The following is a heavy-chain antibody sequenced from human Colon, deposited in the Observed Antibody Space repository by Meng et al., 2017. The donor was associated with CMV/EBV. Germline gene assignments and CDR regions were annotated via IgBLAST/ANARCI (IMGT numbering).Heavy chain of an antibody. D-gene: IGHD6-6*01. V-gene: IGHV3-48*04. CDR3: LRGQLVPFDY. CDR2: ISSSTK. Sequence: GESLKISCAASGFTFSSFSMNWVRQAPGKGLEWVSYISSSTKYYVDPVKGRFTVSRDNTKNSLYLQMNSLRAEDTAVYYCLRGQLVPFDYWGQGILVTVSS. J-gene: IGHJ4*02. CDR1: GFTFSSFS.